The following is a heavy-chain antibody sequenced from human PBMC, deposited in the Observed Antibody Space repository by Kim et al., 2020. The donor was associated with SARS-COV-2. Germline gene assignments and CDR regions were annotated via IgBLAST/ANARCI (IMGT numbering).Heavy chain of an antibody. V-gene: IGHV1-18*01. Sequence: AQKLQGRVTMTTDTSTSTAYMELRSLRSDDTAVYYCARDFQVVDSRILDYWGQGTLVTVSS. J-gene: IGHJ4*02. CDR3: ARDFQVVDSRILDY. D-gene: IGHD3-22*01.